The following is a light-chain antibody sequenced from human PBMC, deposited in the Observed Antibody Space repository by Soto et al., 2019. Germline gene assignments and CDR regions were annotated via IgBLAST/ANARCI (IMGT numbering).Light chain of an antibody. CDR1: SSDIGASNS. CDR3: GSKAGSNKHVV. V-gene: IGLV2-8*01. J-gene: IGLJ2*01. Sequence: QSALTQPPSASGSPGQSVTISCAGSSSDIGASNSVSWYQQHPGKAPKLSISEVTKRPSGVPDRFSGSKSGNTASLTVSGLQADDEADDYCGSKAGSNKHVVFGGGTKLTVL. CDR2: EVT.